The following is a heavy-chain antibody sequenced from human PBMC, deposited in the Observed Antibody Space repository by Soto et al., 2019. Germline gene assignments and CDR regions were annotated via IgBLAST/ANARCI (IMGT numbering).Heavy chain of an antibody. CDR1: CYTFTRYT. J-gene: IGHJ5*02. CDR2: INPDNGNT. Sequence: GXSVKVSFKASCYTFTRYTMNWVRQAPGQRLEWMGWINPDNGNTKSSQKFQDRVIITRDTSASTAYMDLSSLRSEDTAVYYCARGIATGQLDPWGQGTLVTVSS. CDR3: ARGIATGQLDP. V-gene: IGHV1-3*01. D-gene: IGHD2-15*01.